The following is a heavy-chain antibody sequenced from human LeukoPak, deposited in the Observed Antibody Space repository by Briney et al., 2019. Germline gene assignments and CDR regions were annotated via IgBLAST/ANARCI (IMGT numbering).Heavy chain of an antibody. CDR1: GGSISSSSYY. V-gene: IGHV4-39*01. J-gene: IGHJ5*02. CDR2: IYYSGST. D-gene: IGHD2-2*01. Sequence: PSETLSLTCTVSGGSISSSSYYWGWLRQPPGTGLEWIGIIYYSGSTYYNPSLKSRLTISVDTYKNQFSLKLSSVTATDTAVYYCARRGYCSSTSCYEYWFDPWGQGTLVTVSS. CDR3: ARRGYCSSTSCYEYWFDP.